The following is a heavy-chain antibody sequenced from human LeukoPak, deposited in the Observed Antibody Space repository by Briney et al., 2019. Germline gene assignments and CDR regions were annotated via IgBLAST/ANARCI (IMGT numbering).Heavy chain of an antibody. D-gene: IGHD2-2*01. CDR1: GGTFISYA. CDR3: ARVEDIVVVPAAMPGYYYYGMDV. Sequence: SVKVSCKASGGTFISYAISWVRQAPGQGLEWMGGIIPIFGTANYAQKFQGRVTITADESTSTAYMELSSLRSEDTAVYYCARVEDIVVVPAAMPGYYYYGMDVWGQGTTVTVSS. CDR2: IIPIFGTA. J-gene: IGHJ6*02. V-gene: IGHV1-69*01.